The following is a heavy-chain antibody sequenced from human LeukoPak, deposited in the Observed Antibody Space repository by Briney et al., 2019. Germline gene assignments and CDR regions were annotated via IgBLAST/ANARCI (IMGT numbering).Heavy chain of an antibody. CDR2: IYHSGST. D-gene: IGHD2-21*02. J-gene: IGHJ4*02. CDR3: ARVRTATRAFDY. V-gene: IGHV4-30-2*05. Sequence: SQTLSLTCTVSGGSISSGGYYWSWIRQPPGKGLEWIGYIYHSGSTYYNPSLKSRVTISVDTSKNQFSLKLSSVTAADTAVYYCARVRTATRAFDYWGQGTLVTVSS. CDR1: GGSISSGGYY.